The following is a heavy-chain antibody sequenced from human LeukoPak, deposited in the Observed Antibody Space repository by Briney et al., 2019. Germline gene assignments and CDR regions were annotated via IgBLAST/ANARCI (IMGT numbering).Heavy chain of an antibody. D-gene: IGHD4-17*01. CDR3: ARTPLTRATVTTGPWYFDY. V-gene: IGHV4-59*01. Sequence: PSETLSLTCTVSGGSISSYYWSWIRQPPGKGLEWIGYMYYSGSTNYNPSLKSRVTISLDTSKNQFSLKVSSVTAADTAVYYCARTPLTRATVTTGPWYFDYWGQGTLVTVSS. J-gene: IGHJ4*02. CDR1: GGSISSYY. CDR2: MYYSGST.